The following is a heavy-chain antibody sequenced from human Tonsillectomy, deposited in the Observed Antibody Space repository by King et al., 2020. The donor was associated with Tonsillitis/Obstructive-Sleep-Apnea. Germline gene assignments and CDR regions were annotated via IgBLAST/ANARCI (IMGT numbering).Heavy chain of an antibody. Sequence: VQLQQWGAGLLKPSETLSLICAVFGGSFSGYYWSWVRQPPGKGLEWIGEINHSGSTNYNPSLKSRVTISVDTSINQFSLRLNSVTAADTAVYYCARGPPQLGYCSTASCYDTWFDPWGQGIVVTVSS. J-gene: IGHJ5*02. CDR3: ARGPPQLGYCSTASCYDTWFDP. CDR2: INHSGST. D-gene: IGHD2-2*03. CDR1: GGSFSGYY. V-gene: IGHV4-34*01.